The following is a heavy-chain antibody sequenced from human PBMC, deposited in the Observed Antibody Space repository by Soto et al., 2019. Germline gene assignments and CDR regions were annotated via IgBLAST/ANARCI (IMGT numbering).Heavy chain of an antibody. CDR1: GGSISSSSYY. V-gene: IGHV4-39*01. Sequence: QLQLQESGPGLVKPSETLSLTCTVSGGSISSSSYYWGWIRQPPGKGLEWIGSIYYSGSTYYNPSLKSRVTISVDTSKNQFSRKLSSVTAADTAVYYCARRSHYGDYGWCDPWGQGTLVTVSS. J-gene: IGHJ5*02. CDR2: IYYSGST. CDR3: ARRSHYGDYGWCDP. D-gene: IGHD4-17*01.